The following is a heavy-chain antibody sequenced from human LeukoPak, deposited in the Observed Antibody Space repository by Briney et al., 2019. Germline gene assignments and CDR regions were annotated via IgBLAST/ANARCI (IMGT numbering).Heavy chain of an antibody. V-gene: IGHV1-2*02. D-gene: IGHD5-12*01. Sequence: ASVKVSCKASGYTFTDYYIHWVRQAPGQGLEWMGWINPAGGGTNYAQNFQGRVTMTSDTSISTAYMELSSLTSDDTAVYYCAREKIGSDYDQDLDYWGQGTLVTVSS. CDR2: INPAGGGT. CDR3: AREKIGSDYDQDLDY. CDR1: GYTFTDYY. J-gene: IGHJ4*02.